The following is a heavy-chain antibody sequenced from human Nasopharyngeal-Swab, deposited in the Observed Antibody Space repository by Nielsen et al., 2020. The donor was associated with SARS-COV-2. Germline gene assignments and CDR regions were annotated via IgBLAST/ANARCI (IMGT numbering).Heavy chain of an antibody. CDR2: FFHSGGT. J-gene: IGHJ5*02. D-gene: IGHD6-13*01. CDR1: GGSISSYY. V-gene: IGHV4-59*13. Sequence: SETLSLTCSVSGGSISSYYWNWIRQSPGKGLEWIGYFFHSGGTNYNPSFKSRVTISIDTSNNQVSLKLSSVTAADTAMYYCARKASSSWYSGWFDPWGQGTLVTVSS. CDR3: ARKASSSWYSGWFDP.